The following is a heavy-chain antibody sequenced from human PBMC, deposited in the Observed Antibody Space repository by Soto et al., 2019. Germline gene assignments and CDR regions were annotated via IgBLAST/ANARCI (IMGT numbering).Heavy chain of an antibody. CDR2: IIPIFGTA. D-gene: IGHD4-17*01. CDR3: ARRGVGDYILSGYFDY. V-gene: IGHV1-69*12. Sequence: QVQLVQSGAEVKKPGSSVKVSCKASGGTFSSYAISWVRQAPGQGLEWMGGIIPIFGTANYAQKFQGRVTMTADESTSTADRELSSLRSEDTAVYYGARRGVGDYILSGYFDYWGQGTLVTVSS. J-gene: IGHJ4*02. CDR1: GGTFSSYA.